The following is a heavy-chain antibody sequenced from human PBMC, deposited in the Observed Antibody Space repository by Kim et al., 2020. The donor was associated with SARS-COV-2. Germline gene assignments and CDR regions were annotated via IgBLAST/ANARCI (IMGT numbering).Heavy chain of an antibody. J-gene: IGHJ6*02. CDR1: GGSISSYY. CDR3: ARDRRGYSYGHNYGMDV. V-gene: IGHV4-59*01. CDR2: IYYSGST. Sequence: SETLSLTCTVSGGSISSYYWSWIRQPPGKGLEWIGYIYYSGSTNYNPSLKSRVTISVDTSKNQFSLKLSSVTAADTAVYYCARDRRGYSYGHNYGMDVWGQGTTVTVSS. D-gene: IGHD5-18*01.